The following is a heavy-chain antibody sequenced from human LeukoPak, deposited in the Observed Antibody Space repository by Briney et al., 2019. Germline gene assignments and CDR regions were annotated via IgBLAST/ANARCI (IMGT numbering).Heavy chain of an antibody. CDR3: ARGQWLADLDY. CDR1: GFTFSSYA. CDR2: ISYDGGNK. Sequence: GGALRLSCAASGFTFSSYARHWVRQAPGKGLEWVAVISYDGGNKYYADSVKGRFTISRDNSKNTLYLQMNSLRAEDTAVYYCARGQWLADLDYWGQGTLVTVSS. J-gene: IGHJ4*02. D-gene: IGHD6-19*01. V-gene: IGHV3-30-3*01.